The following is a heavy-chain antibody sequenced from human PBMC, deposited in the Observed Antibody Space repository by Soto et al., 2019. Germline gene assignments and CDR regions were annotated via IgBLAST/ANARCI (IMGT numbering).Heavy chain of an antibody. CDR3: VKTLELRNGKFIGPRIPRGAFDI. D-gene: IGHD1-7*01. CDR1: GFTFSSYA. J-gene: IGHJ3*02. CDR2: ISSNGGST. Sequence: GGSLRLSCSASGFTFSSYAMHWVRQAPGKGLEYVSAISSNGGSTYYADSVKGRLNISRDNSKNTLYLQMSSLRAEDTAAYYCVKTLELRNGKFIGPRIPRGAFDIWGQGTMVTVSS. V-gene: IGHV3-64D*08.